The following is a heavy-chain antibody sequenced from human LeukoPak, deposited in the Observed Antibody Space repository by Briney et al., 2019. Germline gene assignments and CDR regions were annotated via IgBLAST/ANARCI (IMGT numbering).Heavy chain of an antibody. J-gene: IGHJ4*02. CDR1: GFTFDDCA. V-gene: IGHV3-9*03. CDR2: ISWNSGSI. CDR3: AKEGRDVYFDY. Sequence: GGSLRLSCAASGFTFDDCAMHWVRQAPGKGLEWVSGISWNSGSIGYADSVKGRFTISRDNAKNSLYLQMNSLRAEDMALYYCAKEGRDVYFDYWGQGTLVTVSS.